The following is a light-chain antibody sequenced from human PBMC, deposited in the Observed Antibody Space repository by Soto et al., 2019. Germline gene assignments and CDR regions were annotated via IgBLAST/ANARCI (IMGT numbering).Light chain of an antibody. CDR2: GAS. CDR3: QQYNSWYT. V-gene: IGKV3-15*01. Sequence: EIVMTQSPATLSVSPGERVTLSCRASQSVRSNLGWYQQRPGQAPRLLIYGASTRATGIPARFSGSGSGTEFTLTISSLQSEDFAVYYCQQYNSWYTFAQGTKLEIK. CDR1: QSVRSN. J-gene: IGKJ2*01.